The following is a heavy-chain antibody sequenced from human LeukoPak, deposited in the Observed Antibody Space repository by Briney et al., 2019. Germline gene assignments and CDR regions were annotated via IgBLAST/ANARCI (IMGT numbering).Heavy chain of an antibody. Sequence: GGSLRLSCAASGFTFSSYGMHWVRQAPGKGLEWVAFIRYEGTNKYYADSVKGRFTISRDNFKNTLYLQMNSLRAEDTAVYYCAKDRGSSWYTAFDYWGQGTLVTVSS. J-gene: IGHJ4*02. CDR1: GFTFSSYG. D-gene: IGHD6-13*01. CDR2: IRYEGTNK. CDR3: AKDRGSSWYTAFDY. V-gene: IGHV3-30*02.